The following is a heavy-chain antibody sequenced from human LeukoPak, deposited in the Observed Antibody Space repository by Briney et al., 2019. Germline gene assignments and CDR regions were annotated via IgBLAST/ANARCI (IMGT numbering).Heavy chain of an antibody. CDR1: GGTFSSYA. J-gene: IGHJ4*02. CDR2: IIPILGIA. V-gene: IGHV1-69*04. D-gene: IGHD3-22*01. CDR3: ARDPIPHYYDSSGYCFDY. Sequence: SVKVSCKASGGTFSSYAISWVRQAPGQGLEWMGRIIPILGIANYAQKFQGRVTITADKSTSTAYMELSSLRSEDTAVYYCARDPIPHYYDSSGYCFDYWGQGTLVTVSS.